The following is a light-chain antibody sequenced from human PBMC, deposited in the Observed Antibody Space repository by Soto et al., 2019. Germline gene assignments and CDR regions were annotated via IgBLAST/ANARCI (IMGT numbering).Light chain of an antibody. CDR1: SSNIGSNY. J-gene: IGLJ1*01. CDR3: AAWDDSLSGYV. CDR2: RNN. Sequence: QSVLTQPPSASWTPGQRVTISCSGSSSNIGSNYVYWYQQLPGTAPKLLIYRNNQRPSGVPDRFSGSKSGTSASLAISGLRSEDEDDYYWAAWDDSLSGYVFGTGTKLTVL. V-gene: IGLV1-47*01.